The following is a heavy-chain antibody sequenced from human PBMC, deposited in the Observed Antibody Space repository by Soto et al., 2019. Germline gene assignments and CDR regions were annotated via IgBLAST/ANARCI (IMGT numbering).Heavy chain of an antibody. D-gene: IGHD6-6*01. CDR1: GVSISSHY. V-gene: IGHV4-59*08. Sequence: SETLSLTCTVSGVSISSHYWNWLRQPPGKGLEWIGYIYYSGDINYNPSLKSRVTISVDTSRNQFSLKLSSVTAADTAVYYCARHYADSSSSYYYYMDVWGKGTTVTVSS. CDR2: IYYSGDI. CDR3: ARHYADSSSSYYYYMDV. J-gene: IGHJ6*03.